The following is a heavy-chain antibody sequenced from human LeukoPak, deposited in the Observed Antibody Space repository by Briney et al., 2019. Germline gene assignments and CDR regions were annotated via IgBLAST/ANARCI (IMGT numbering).Heavy chain of an antibody. J-gene: IGHJ4*02. CDR1: GFTFDIYA. CDR3: AKSGLGYCSSTSCVYYFDY. CDR2: ISGSADST. Sequence: GGSLRLSCAASGFTFDIYAMNWVRQAPGKGLEWVSTISGSADSTYYADSVKGRFTISRDQSKNTLYLQMSSLRADDTAVYYCAKSGLGYCSSTSCVYYFDYWGQGTLVTVSS. V-gene: IGHV3-23*01. D-gene: IGHD2-2*01.